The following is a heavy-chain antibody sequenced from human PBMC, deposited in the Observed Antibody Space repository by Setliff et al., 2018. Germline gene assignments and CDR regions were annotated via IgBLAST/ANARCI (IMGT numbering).Heavy chain of an antibody. CDR3: ATLLYGRGWYRYFES. V-gene: IGHV3-66*02. J-gene: IGHJ4*02. CDR2: IYSGGST. Sequence: GGSLRLSCAASGFTVRSNYMSWVRQVPGKGLEWVSVIYSGGSTYYADSVKGRFTISRDKSKNTLYLQMTSQRAEDTAVYYCATLLYGRGWYRYFESWGQGTLVTVSS. D-gene: IGHD6-19*01. CDR1: GFTVRSNY.